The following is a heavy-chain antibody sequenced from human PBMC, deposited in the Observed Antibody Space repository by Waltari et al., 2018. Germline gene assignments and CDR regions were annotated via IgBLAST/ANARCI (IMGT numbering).Heavy chain of an antibody. CDR3: ERERTYCGGECHDAVDS. V-gene: IGHV1-69*12. Sequence: QVQLVQSGAYVKKPGSSVTVSCKSSLGTFSSYAINWVRQAPVQELDWIVGIIPIFGTAKYAEKLQGRVMIMAEEYTSTEYMERSSLRAEDKDVYDGERERTYCGGECHDAVDSWGQGKMV. CDR2: IIPIFGTA. CDR1: LGTFSSYA. D-gene: IGHD2-21*01. J-gene: IGHJ3*02.